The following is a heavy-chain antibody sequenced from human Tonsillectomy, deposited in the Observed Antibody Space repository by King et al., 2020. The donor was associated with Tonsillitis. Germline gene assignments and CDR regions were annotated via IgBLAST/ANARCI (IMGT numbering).Heavy chain of an antibody. J-gene: IGHJ4*02. CDR2: IYYTGST. CDR3: ARAGFGAYYYFAY. Sequence: QLQESGPGLVKPSQTLSLTCAVSGDSINSGGYSWNWIRQPPGKGLEWIGYIYYTGSTYYNPSLESRVNISVDTSKNQFSLKLSSVTAADTAMYYCARAGFGAYYYFAYWGQGTLVTVSS. V-gene: IGHV4-30-4*07. CDR1: GDSINSGGYS. D-gene: IGHD4-17*01.